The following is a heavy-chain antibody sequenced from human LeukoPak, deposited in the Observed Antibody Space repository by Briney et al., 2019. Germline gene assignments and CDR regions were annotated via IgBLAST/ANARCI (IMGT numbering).Heavy chain of an antibody. J-gene: IGHJ3*02. CDR2: ITSSGSTI. D-gene: IGHD3-9*01. CDR1: GFTLSDYY. Sequence: GGSLRLSCAASGFTLSDYYMSWIRQAPGKGLEWMSYITSSGSTIYYADSVKGRFTISRDNAKNSLYLQMNSLRAEDTAVYYCARANDTLTGYFAFDIWGQGTMVTVSS. V-gene: IGHV3-11*01. CDR3: ARANDTLTGYFAFDI.